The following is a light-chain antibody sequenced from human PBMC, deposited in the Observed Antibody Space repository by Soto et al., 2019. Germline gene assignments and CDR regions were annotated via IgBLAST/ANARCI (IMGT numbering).Light chain of an antibody. Sequence: QSVLTHPPSVSAAPGQTVTISCSGSASNIGNNYVSWYQQLPGAAPRLLIYENNKGPSGIPDRFSGSKSGTSATLGITALQTGDEADYYCGTWDTSLSAWVFGGGTKLTVL. J-gene: IGLJ3*02. CDR2: ENN. CDR1: ASNIGNNY. V-gene: IGLV1-51*02. CDR3: GTWDTSLSAWV.